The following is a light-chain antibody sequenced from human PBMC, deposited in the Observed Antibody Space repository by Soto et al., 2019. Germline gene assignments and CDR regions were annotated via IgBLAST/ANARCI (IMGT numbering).Light chain of an antibody. CDR2: AAS. Sequence: DIQMTQSPPSLPASLGDRVTITCRASQSVSSYLHWYQQKPGKAPKLLIYAASTLQSGVPSRFSGSGSGTDFTLTIVSLQTEDFATYYCQQSYINPITFGQGTRLEI. CDR3: QQSYINPIT. J-gene: IGKJ5*01. CDR1: QSVSSY. V-gene: IGKV1-39*01.